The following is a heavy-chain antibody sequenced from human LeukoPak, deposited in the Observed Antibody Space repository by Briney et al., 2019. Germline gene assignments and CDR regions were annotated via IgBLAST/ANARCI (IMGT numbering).Heavy chain of an antibody. Sequence: GGSLRLSCAASGFTFSSYWMSWVRQAPGKGLEWVANIKQDGSEKYYVDSVKGRFTISRDNAKNSLYLQMNSLRAEDTAVYYCAVCSWYHYYYYMDVWGKGTTVTVSS. CDR1: GFTFSSYW. J-gene: IGHJ6*03. CDR2: IKQDGSEK. D-gene: IGHD6-13*01. CDR3: AVCSWYHYYYYMDV. V-gene: IGHV3-7*01.